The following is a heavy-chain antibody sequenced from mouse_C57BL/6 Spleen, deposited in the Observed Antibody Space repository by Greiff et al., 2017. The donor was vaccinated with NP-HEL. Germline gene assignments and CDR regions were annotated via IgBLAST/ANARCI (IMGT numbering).Heavy chain of an antibody. D-gene: IGHD2-4*01. CDR2: IRSKSNNYAT. CDR3: VRHGDYGGWYFDV. J-gene: IGHJ1*03. V-gene: IGHV10-1*01. CDR1: GFSFNTYA. Sequence: EVQLVESGGGLVQPKGSLKLSCAASGFSFNTYAMNWVRQAPGKGLEWVARIRSKSNNYATYYADSVKDRFTISRDDSESMLYLQMNNLKTEDTAMYYCVRHGDYGGWYFDVWGTGTTVTVSS.